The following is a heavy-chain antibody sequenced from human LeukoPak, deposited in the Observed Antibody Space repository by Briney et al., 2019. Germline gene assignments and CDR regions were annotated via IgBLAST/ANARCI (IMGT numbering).Heavy chain of an antibody. D-gene: IGHD4-17*01. CDR1: GFTFSSYA. CDR2: ISYDGSNK. V-gene: IGHV3-30*04. J-gene: IGHJ3*02. CDR3: ATTTVTTFYAFEI. Sequence: GGSLRLSCAASGFTFSSYAMHWVRQAPGKGLEWVAVISYDGSNKYYADSVKGRFTISRDNSKNTLYLQMNSLRAEDTAVYYCATTTVTTFYAFEIWGQGTMVTVSS.